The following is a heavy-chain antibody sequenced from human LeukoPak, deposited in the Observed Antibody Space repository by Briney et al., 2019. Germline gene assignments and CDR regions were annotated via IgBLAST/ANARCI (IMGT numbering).Heavy chain of an antibody. CDR2: IYYSGST. CDR1: GYSISSSNW. Sequence: SETLSLTCAVSGYSISSSNWWGWIRQPPGKGLEWIGYIYYSGSTYYNPSLKSRVTMSVDTSKNQFSLKLSSVTAVDTAVYYCARSYYDSSGYSEYYFDYWGQGTLVTVSS. D-gene: IGHD3-22*01. J-gene: IGHJ4*02. V-gene: IGHV4-28*01. CDR3: ARSYYDSSGYSEYYFDY.